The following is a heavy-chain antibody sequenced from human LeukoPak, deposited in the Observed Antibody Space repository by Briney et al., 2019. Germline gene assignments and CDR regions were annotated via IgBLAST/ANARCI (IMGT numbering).Heavy chain of an antibody. CDR1: GFTFSDYY. J-gene: IGHJ4*02. D-gene: IGHD3-3*01. CDR3: ARTQKYYDLWSGMN. V-gene: IGHV3-11*04. Sequence: PGGSLRLSCAATGFTFSDYYMSWLRQAPGKGLEWISYISSSGSADYYADSVQGRFTVSRDNAKSSLYLQMNSLRAEDTAVYHCARTQKYYDLWSGMNWGQGTLVTVSS. CDR2: ISSSGSAD.